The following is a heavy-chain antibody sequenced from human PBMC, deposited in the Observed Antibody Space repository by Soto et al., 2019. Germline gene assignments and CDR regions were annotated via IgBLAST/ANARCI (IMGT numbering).Heavy chain of an antibody. CDR1: GFSFSPYG. CDR3: VKGPRMAAANRYYGMDI. Sequence: TGGSLRLSCAVSGFSFSPYGFHWARQAPGKGLEWVAVVSYDGRNNFYADSVKGRFTISRDNSKNTVYLQVNSLRADDTAVYYCVKGPRMAAANRYYGMDIWGQGTTVTVSS. CDR2: VSYDGRNN. V-gene: IGHV3-30*18. J-gene: IGHJ6*02. D-gene: IGHD2-15*01.